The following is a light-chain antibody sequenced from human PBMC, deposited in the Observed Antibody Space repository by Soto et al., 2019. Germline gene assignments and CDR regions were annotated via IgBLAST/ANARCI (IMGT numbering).Light chain of an antibody. J-gene: IGKJ2*01. CDR2: GAS. V-gene: IGKV3-20*01. CDR1: QSVSSGY. CDR3: QHLRT. Sequence: EIVLTQSPGTLSLSPGERATLSCRASQSVSSGYLAWYQQKPGQAPRLLLYGASSRATGIPDRVSGSGSGTDFTLTISRLEPEDYAVYYCQHLRTFGQGTKLEIK.